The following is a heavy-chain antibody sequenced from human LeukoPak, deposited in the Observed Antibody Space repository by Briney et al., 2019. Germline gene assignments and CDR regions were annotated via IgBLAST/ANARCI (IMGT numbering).Heavy chain of an antibody. D-gene: IGHD1-26*01. CDR1: GGTFSSYA. J-gene: IGHJ4*02. Sequence: SVKVSCKASGGTFSSYAISWVRQAPGRGLEWMGRIIPIFGTANYAQKFQGRVTITTDESTSTAYMELSSLRSEDTAVYYCARTPYSGSQFDYWGQGTLVTVSS. CDR3: ARTPYSGSQFDY. V-gene: IGHV1-69*05. CDR2: IIPIFGTA.